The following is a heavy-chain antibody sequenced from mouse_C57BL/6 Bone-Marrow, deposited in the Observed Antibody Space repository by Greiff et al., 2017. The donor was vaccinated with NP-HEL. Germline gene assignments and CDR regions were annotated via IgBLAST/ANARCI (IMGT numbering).Heavy chain of an antibody. V-gene: IGHV14-4*01. Sequence: EVQLQQSGAELVRPGASVKLSCTASGFNIKDDYMHWVKQRPEQGLEWIGWIDPENGDTEYASKFQGKATITADTSSNTAYLQLSSLTSEDTAVYYCTTYSNYPVTMDYWGQGTSVTVSS. CDR1: GFNIKDDY. D-gene: IGHD2-5*01. CDR3: TTYSNYPVTMDY. CDR2: IDPENGDT. J-gene: IGHJ4*01.